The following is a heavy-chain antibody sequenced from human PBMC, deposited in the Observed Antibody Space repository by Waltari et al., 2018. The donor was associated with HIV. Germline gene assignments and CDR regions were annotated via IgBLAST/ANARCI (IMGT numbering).Heavy chain of an antibody. CDR1: GGSFSSSY. J-gene: IGHJ6*02. CDR3: ATAVGGYDYSPEGLLYYALAV. Sequence: QVQLQESGPGLVKPSETLSLTCAVSGGSFSSSYWSWIRQPPGKGLEWVGYISYSGSTNYNPSLKSRVTILVDTSKNQFSLKVTSVTAADTAVYYCATAVGGYDYSPEGLLYYALAVWGQGTTVTVSS. D-gene: IGHD5-12*01. CDR2: ISYSGST. V-gene: IGHV4-59*08.